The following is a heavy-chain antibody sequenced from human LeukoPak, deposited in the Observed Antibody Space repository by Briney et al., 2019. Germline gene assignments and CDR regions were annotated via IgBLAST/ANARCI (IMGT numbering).Heavy chain of an antibody. V-gene: IGHV4-31*03. CDR1: GGSISSAGHF. D-gene: IGHD1-1*01. J-gene: IGHJ4*02. Sequence: SETLSLTCTVSGGSISSAGHFWSWIRQHPGKGLEWIGYIYYSGSAHYNPSLKSRVSISLDTSQNQFSLQLSSVTAADTAMYYCARSDTTLFDYWGQGTLVTVSS. CDR3: ARSDTTLFDY. CDR2: IYYSGSA.